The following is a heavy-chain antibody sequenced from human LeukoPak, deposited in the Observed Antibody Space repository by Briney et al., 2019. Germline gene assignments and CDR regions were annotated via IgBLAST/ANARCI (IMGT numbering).Heavy chain of an antibody. Sequence: GALRLSCAASGFTFSSYAMHWVRQAPGKGLEWVAGISYDGSNKYYADSVRGRFTISRDNSKNTLYLQMNSLRAEDTAVYYCAKVRTQFCSGGNCFDYYFDYWGQGTLVTVSS. J-gene: IGHJ4*02. D-gene: IGHD2-15*01. CDR2: ISYDGSNK. V-gene: IGHV3-30*04. CDR3: AKVRTQFCSGGNCFDYYFDY. CDR1: GFTFSSYA.